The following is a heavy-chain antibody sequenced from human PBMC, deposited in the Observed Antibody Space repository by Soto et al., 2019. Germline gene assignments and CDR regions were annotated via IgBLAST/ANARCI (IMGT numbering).Heavy chain of an antibody. CDR3: ARGHCNYGRLYS. V-gene: IGHV1-3*05. Sequence: QVQLVQSGAEEKKHGASVKVSCKASGYTFTTYIMHWVRQAPGQRLEWMGWINAGNGNTKYSQNFQGRVTITRVTTASTVYMELSSLISEDTAVYYCARGHCNYGRLYSWGQGTLVTVTS. D-gene: IGHD1-7*01. CDR1: GYTFTTYI. CDR2: INAGNGNT. J-gene: IGHJ4*02.